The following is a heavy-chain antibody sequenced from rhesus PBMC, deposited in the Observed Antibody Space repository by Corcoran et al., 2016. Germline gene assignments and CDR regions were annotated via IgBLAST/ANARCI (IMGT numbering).Heavy chain of an antibody. D-gene: IGHD2-15*01. V-gene: IGHV4-169*02. CDR3: GGQKVYVLPVDV. Sequence: QLQLQESGPGLLTPSETLSFTSAVSGGSISSNYCRWLRQPPGKGLEWIGRISGSGTNTNHNHSLKRRVTLSVDTSKNQLSLNRSSGTAADTAVYYCGGQKVYVLPVDVWGPGVLVTVSS. CDR1: GGSISSNY. CDR2: ISGSGTNT. J-gene: IGHJ5-1*01.